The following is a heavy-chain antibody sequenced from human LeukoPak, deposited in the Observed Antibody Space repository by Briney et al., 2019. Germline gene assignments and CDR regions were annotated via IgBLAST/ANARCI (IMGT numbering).Heavy chain of an antibody. D-gene: IGHD3-22*01. V-gene: IGHV3-30*02. CDR1: GFTFSSYG. Sequence: GGSLRLSCAASGFTFSSYGMHWVCQAPGKGLEWVAFIRYDGSNKYYADSVKGRFTISRDNSKNTLYLQMNSLRAEDTAVYYCARALSFYPFNYDSSGYGADYWGQGTLVTVSS. CDR2: IRYDGSNK. CDR3: ARALSFYPFNYDSSGYGADY. J-gene: IGHJ4*02.